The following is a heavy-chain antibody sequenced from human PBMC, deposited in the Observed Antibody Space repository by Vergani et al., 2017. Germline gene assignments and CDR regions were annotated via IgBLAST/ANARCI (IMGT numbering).Heavy chain of an antibody. CDR1: GGTFSSYA. D-gene: IGHD3-10*01. Sequence: QVQLVQSGAEVKKPGSSVKVSCKASGGTFSSYAISWVRQAPGQGLEWMGGIIPIFGTANYAQKFQGRVTITADESTSTAYMELRSLRSDDTAVYYCARGVGILWFGEPYFDYWGQGTLVTVSS. CDR3: ARGVGILWFGEPYFDY. V-gene: IGHV1-69*01. J-gene: IGHJ4*02. CDR2: IIPIFGTA.